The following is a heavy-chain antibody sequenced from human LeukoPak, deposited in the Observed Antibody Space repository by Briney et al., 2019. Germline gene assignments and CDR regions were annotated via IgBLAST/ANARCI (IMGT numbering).Heavy chain of an antibody. D-gene: IGHD3-3*01. CDR3: ARVPDYDFWSGYYFDY. CDR1: GFTFSSYW. Sequence: GGSLRLSCAASGFTFSSYWMHWVRQAPGKGLVWLSRINSDGSSTSYADSVKGRFTISRDNAKNTLYLQMNSLRAEDTAVYYCARVPDYDFWSGYYFDYWGQGTLVTVSS. V-gene: IGHV3-74*01. CDR2: INSDGSST. J-gene: IGHJ4*02.